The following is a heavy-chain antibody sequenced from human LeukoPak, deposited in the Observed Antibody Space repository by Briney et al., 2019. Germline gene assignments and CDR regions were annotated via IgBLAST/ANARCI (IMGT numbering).Heavy chain of an antibody. J-gene: IGHJ4*02. CDR2: ISYDGSNK. V-gene: IGHV3-30*18. CDR1: GFTFSSYG. D-gene: IGHD6-13*01. CDR3: AKDFDRGSSSWQDLDY. Sequence: RGSLRLSCAASGFTFSSYGMHWVRQAPGKGLEWVAVISYDGSNKYYADSVKGRFTISRDNSKNTLYLQMNSLRAEDTAVYYCAKDFDRGSSSWQDLDYWGQGTLVTVSS.